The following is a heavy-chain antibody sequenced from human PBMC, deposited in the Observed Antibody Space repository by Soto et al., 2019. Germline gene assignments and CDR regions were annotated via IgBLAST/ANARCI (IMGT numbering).Heavy chain of an antibody. J-gene: IGHJ6*03. D-gene: IGHD2-2*01. V-gene: IGHV3-15*01. CDR3: TTEEFQLTRGYYYYMDV. Sequence: GGSLRLSCAASGFTFSNAWMSWVRQAPGKGLEWVGRIKSKSDGGTTDHAAPVKGRFTISRDDSKNTLYLQMNSLKTEDTAVYYCTTEEFQLTRGYYYYMDVWGKGTTVTVSS. CDR2: IKSKSDGGTT. CDR1: GFTFSNAW.